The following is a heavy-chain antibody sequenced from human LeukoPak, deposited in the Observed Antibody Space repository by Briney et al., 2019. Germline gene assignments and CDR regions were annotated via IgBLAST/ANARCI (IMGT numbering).Heavy chain of an antibody. CDR2: IYYSGST. J-gene: IGHJ1*01. V-gene: IGHV4-30-4*01. CDR1: GGPISSGDYY. Sequence: SETLSLTCTVSGGPISSGDYYWSWIRQPPGKGLEWIGYIYYSGSTYYNPSLKSRVTISVDTSKNQFSLKLSSVTAADTAVYYCARSLYGDYGYFQHWGQGTLVTVSS. D-gene: IGHD4-17*01. CDR3: ARSLYGDYGYFQH.